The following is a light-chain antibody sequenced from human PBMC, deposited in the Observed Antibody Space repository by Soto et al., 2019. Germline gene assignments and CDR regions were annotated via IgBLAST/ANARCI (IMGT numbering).Light chain of an antibody. CDR1: QSVLHSSNNKNY. V-gene: IGKV4-1*01. Sequence: DIVMTQSPDSLAVSLGERATINCKSSQSVLHSSNNKNYLTWYQQKPGQPPKLLISWASTRESGVPDRVTGSGSATDFTLTISSLQAEDVAVYYCQQCYSRPLTFGGGTTVEIK. CDR3: QQCYSRPLT. J-gene: IGKJ4*01. CDR2: WAS.